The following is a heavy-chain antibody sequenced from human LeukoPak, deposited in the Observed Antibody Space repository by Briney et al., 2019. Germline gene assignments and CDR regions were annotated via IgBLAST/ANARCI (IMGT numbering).Heavy chain of an antibody. CDR3: AREDYGDYDY. V-gene: IGHV3-23*01. Sequence: PGGSLRLSCAASGFTFSSYAMSWVRQAPGRGLEWVSAISGSGGSTYYADSVKGRFTISRDNSKNTLYLQMNSLRSDDTAVYYCAREDYGDYDYWGQGTLVTVSS. J-gene: IGHJ4*01. D-gene: IGHD4-17*01. CDR2: ISGSGGST. CDR1: GFTFSSYA.